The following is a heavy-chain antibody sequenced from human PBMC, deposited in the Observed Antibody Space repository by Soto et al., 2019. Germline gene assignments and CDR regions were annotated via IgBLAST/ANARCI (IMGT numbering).Heavy chain of an antibody. D-gene: IGHD1-26*01. CDR2: IVPIAGTA. J-gene: IGHJ4*02. Sequence: QEQLVQSGAEVKKPGSSVKVSCKASGDTFGSYAITWVRQAPGQGLGWMGGIVPIAGTAHSAEKFRGRVMFSADDSTNTAYMELRSLRSEDTALYFCARDRRGIVGLGSWGQGTLVTVSS. CDR1: GDTFGSYA. CDR3: ARDRRGIVGLGS. V-gene: IGHV1-69*01.